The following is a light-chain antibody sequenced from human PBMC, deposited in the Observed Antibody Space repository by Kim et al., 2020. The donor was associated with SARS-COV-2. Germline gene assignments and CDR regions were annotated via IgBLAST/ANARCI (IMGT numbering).Light chain of an antibody. CDR3: QVWDNNNDLVV. J-gene: IGLJ2*01. V-gene: IGLV3-21*04. CDR2: YDS. Sequence: APGKTDRITCGGNNIGSKSVHWYQQKSGQAPVLVMYYDSARPSGIPERFSGSNSGNTATLTISRVEAGDEADYNCQVWDNNNDLVVFGGGTQLTVL. CDR1: NIGSKS.